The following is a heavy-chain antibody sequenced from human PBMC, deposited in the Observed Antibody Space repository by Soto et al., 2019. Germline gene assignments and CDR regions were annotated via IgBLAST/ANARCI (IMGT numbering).Heavy chain of an antibody. CDR1: GGTFSSYT. CDR2: IIPILGIA. J-gene: IGHJ4*02. D-gene: IGHD6-19*01. V-gene: IGHV1-69*02. Sequence: QVQLVQSGAEVKKPGSSVKVSCKASGGTFSSYTISWVRQAPGQGLEWMGRIIPILGIANYAQKFQGRVTITADKSTSTAYMELSSLRSEDTAVYYCARGRGISSGPENPDYWGQGTLVTVSS. CDR3: ARGRGISSGPENPDY.